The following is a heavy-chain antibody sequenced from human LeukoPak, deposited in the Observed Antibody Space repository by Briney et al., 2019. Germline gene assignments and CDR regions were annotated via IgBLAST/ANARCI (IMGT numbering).Heavy chain of an antibody. J-gene: IGHJ6*02. CDR3: ARYRVVAPYYYYYGMDV. D-gene: IGHD3-22*01. CDR1: GGSFSGYY. Sequence: QASETLSLTCAVYGGSFSGYYWSWIRQPPGKGLEWIGYIYYSGSTNYNPSLKSRVTISVDTSKNQFSLKLSSVTAADTAVYYCARYRVVAPYYYYYGMDVWGQGTTVTVSS. V-gene: IGHV4-59*01. CDR2: IYYSGST.